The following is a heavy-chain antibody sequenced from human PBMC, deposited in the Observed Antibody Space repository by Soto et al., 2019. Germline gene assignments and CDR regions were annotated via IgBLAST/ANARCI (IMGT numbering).Heavy chain of an antibody. Sequence: PSETLSLTCTVSGDSIISSDFYWGWVRQPPGKVLEWIGSIFYLGSSYYNPSLKSRVTMSVDTSKNQFSLRLRSVTAAETALYFCARHSLALRKNNWFDPWGQGIMVTVSS. V-gene: IGHV4-39*01. J-gene: IGHJ5*02. CDR2: IFYLGSS. CDR1: GDSIISSDFY. CDR3: ARHSLALRKNNWFDP. D-gene: IGHD3-3*02.